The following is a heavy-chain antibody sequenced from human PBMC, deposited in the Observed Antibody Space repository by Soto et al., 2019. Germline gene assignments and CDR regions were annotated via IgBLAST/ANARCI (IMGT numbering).Heavy chain of an antibody. CDR1: GYTFTSYG. V-gene: IGHV1-18*01. Sequence: QVQLVQSGAEVKKPGASVKVSCKASGYTFTSYGISWVRQAPGQGLEWMGWISAYNGNTNYAQKLQGRVTMSTDTSASNAYKELRSLRSDDTAVYYCERGLRRAARGYYFDYWGQGTLVTVSS. CDR3: ERGLRRAARGYYFDY. D-gene: IGHD3-10*01. J-gene: IGHJ4*02. CDR2: ISAYNGNT.